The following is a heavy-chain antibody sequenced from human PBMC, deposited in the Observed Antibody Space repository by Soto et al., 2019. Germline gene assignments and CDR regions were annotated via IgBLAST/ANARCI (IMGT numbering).Heavy chain of an antibody. CDR2: VSHDGRNT. J-gene: IGHJ4*02. D-gene: IGHD6-19*01. V-gene: IGHV3-30*18. Sequence: VQLVESGGGVVQPGRSLRLSCAASGFTFSDYAMHWVRQAPGKGLEWVAVVSHDGRNTHYADSVKGRFTISRDSSKNTVSLEMSSLRAEDTAVYYSAKGGRQWLVTSDFNYWGQGALVTVSS. CDR1: GFTFSDYA. CDR3: AKGGRQWLVTSDFNY.